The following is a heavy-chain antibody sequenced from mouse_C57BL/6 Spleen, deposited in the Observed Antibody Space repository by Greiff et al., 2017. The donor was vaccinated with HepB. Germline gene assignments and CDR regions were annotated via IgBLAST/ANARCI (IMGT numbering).Heavy chain of an antibody. Sequence: QVHVKQSGAELVRPGSSVKLSCKASGYTFTSYWMDWVKQRPGQGLEWIGNIYPSDSETHYNQKFKDKATLTVDKSSSTAYMQLSSLTSEDSAVYYCARWGSSGDVWGTGTTVTVSS. J-gene: IGHJ1*03. V-gene: IGHV1-61*01. CDR3: ARWGSSGDV. D-gene: IGHD1-1*01. CDR1: GYTFTSYW. CDR2: IYPSDSET.